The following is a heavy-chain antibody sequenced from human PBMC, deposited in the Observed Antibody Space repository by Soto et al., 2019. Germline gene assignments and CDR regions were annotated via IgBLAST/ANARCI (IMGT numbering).Heavy chain of an antibody. CDR3: ARDPFGYYVNYFDN. CDR2: ISGSGGST. D-gene: IGHD1-26*01. J-gene: IGHJ4*02. Sequence: LRLSCAASGFTFSSYAMSWVRQAPGKGLGWVSGISGSGGSTYYADSVKGRFTISRDDSKNTLYLQMNSLRAEDTAIFYCARDPFGYYVNYFDNWGQGTLVTVSS. CDR1: GFTFSSYA. V-gene: IGHV3-23*01.